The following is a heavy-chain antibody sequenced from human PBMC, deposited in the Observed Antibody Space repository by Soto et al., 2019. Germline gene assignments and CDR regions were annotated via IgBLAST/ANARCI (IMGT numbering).Heavy chain of an antibody. V-gene: IGHV4-34*01. CDR1: GLSLSVLY. CDR3: ARAHDFWGGRQQPIDS. Sequence: ETLSLTCAFAGLSLSVLYARWLSPSHGKGLEWLGDINHVGITNYNPSLKSRVSIPVDTSKSQFSLKLSSVTAADTAVYYCARAHDFWGGRQQPIDSWGQGTRVYVSA. J-gene: IGHJ4*02. D-gene: IGHD3-3*01. CDR2: INHVGIT.